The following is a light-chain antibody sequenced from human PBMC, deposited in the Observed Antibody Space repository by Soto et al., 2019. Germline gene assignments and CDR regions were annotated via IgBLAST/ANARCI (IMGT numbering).Light chain of an antibody. J-gene: IGKJ4*01. Sequence: VIAQSPATLSVSQGERATLSCSASQSVSSNLAWYQQKPGQAPRLLIYGASTRATGIPARFSGSGSGTEFTLTISSLQSEDFAVYYCQQYNNWLPLTFGGGTKVDIK. CDR1: QSVSSN. CDR2: GAS. CDR3: QQYNNWLPLT. V-gene: IGKV3-15*01.